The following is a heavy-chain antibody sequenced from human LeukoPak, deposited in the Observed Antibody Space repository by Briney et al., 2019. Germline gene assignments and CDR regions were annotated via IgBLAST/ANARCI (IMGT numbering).Heavy chain of an antibody. CDR1: GYRFTSYW. V-gene: IGHV5-51*01. CDR3: ARQGDGYNKGPFDY. CDR2: IYPGDSDT. D-gene: IGHD5-24*01. Sequence: ESLQISCLCLGYRFTSYWIGWVRQAPRKGLEWIGIIYPGDSDTRYSPSFQGQVPISADKSISTAYLQWSSLKASDTAMYYCARQGDGYNKGPFDYWGQGTLVTVSS. J-gene: IGHJ4*02.